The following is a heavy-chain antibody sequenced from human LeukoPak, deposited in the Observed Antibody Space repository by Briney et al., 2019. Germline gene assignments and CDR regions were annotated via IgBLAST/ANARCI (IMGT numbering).Heavy chain of an antibody. CDR1: GGSISSSSYY. V-gene: IGHV4-39*07. CDR3: ARVAGTAPYYYYCMDV. J-gene: IGHJ6*03. D-gene: IGHD2-15*01. Sequence: SETLSLTCTVSGGSISSSSYYWGWIRQPPGKGLEWIGSIYYSGSTYYNPSLKSRVTISVDTSKNQFSLKLSSVTAADTAVYYCARVAGTAPYYYYCMDVWGRGTTVTVSS. CDR2: IYYSGST.